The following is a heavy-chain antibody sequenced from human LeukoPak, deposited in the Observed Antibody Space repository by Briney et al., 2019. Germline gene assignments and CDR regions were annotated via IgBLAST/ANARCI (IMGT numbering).Heavy chain of an antibody. J-gene: IGHJ5*02. CDR2: MNPNSGNT. Sequence: ASAKVSCKASGYTFTSYDINWVRQATGQGLEWMGWMNPNSGNTGYAQKFQGRVTMTRNTSISTAYMELSSLRSEDTAVYYCAGGRGMIVSGWFDPWGQGTLVTVSS. D-gene: IGHD3-22*01. CDR3: AGGRGMIVSGWFDP. V-gene: IGHV1-8*01. CDR1: GYTFTSYD.